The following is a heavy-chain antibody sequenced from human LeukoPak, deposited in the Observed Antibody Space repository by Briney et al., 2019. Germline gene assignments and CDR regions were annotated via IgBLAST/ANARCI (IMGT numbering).Heavy chain of an antibody. CDR3: ARDVLAAPGTFDY. J-gene: IGHJ4*02. D-gene: IGHD6-13*01. CDR1: GDSISSGSFY. CDR2: IYPSGST. Sequence: SETLSLTCSVSGDSISSGSFYWSWIRQPAGRGLEWIGRIYPSGSTNYNPSLKSRVTISLDTSKNQFSLKLSSVTAADTAVYYCARDVLAAPGTFDYWGQGALVTVSS. V-gene: IGHV4-61*02.